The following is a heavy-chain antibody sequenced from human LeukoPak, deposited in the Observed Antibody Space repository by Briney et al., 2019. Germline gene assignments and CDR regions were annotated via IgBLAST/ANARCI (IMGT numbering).Heavy chain of an antibody. CDR1: GFTFSDYY. V-gene: IGHV3-11*04. Sequence: GGSLRLSCTASGFTFSDYYMTWIRQAPGKGLEWVSYISSRGDTIYYADSVKGRFPISRDNAKNSLYLQMNSLRAGDTAVYYCARDKYNSGAYGDFDHWGQGTLVTVSS. D-gene: IGHD6-19*01. CDR3: ARDKYNSGAYGDFDH. J-gene: IGHJ4*02. CDR2: ISSRGDTI.